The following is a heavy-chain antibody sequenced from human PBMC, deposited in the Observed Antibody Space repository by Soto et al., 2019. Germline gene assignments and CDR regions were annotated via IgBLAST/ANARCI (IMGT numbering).Heavy chain of an antibody. D-gene: IGHD3-22*01. CDR3: ARLHYYDSSGYYSYYYYYGMDV. V-gene: IGHV4-39*01. CDR2: IYYSGST. CDR1: GGSISSSSYY. Sequence: QLQLQESGPGLVKPSETLSLTCTVSGGSISSSSYYWGWIRQPPGKGLEWIGSIYYSGSTYYNPSHTSRVTISVDTSKNQCSLKLSSVTAADTAVYYCARLHYYDSSGYYSYYYYYGMDVWGQGTTVTVSS. J-gene: IGHJ6*02.